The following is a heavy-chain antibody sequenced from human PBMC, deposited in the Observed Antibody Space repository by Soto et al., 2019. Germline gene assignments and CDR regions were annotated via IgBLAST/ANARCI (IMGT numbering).Heavy chain of an antibody. Sequence: GGSLRLSCAASGFTFSSYAMSWVRQAPGKGQEWVSANNGSGGSTYYVDSVKGRFTIARDNSKNTLYLQMNILRAEDTALYYFAKDQIVATWVSKNWFDPWGQGTLVTVSS. D-gene: IGHD5-12*01. CDR1: GFTFSSYA. CDR3: AKDQIVATWVSKNWFDP. J-gene: IGHJ5*02. CDR2: NNGSGGST. V-gene: IGHV3-23*01.